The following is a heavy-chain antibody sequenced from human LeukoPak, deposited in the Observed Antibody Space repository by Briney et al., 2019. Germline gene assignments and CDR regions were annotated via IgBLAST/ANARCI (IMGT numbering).Heavy chain of an antibody. V-gene: IGHV4-39*07. CDR3: AREGLQYTLYYFDY. CDR2: IYYSGST. Sequence: SGTLSLTCTVSGGSISSSSYFWGWIRQPPGKGLEWIGSIYYSGSTYYNPSLKSRVTISVDTSKNQFSLKLSSVTAADTAVYYCAREGLQYTLYYFDYWGQGTLVTVSS. J-gene: IGHJ4*02. CDR1: GGSISSSSYF. D-gene: IGHD4-11*01.